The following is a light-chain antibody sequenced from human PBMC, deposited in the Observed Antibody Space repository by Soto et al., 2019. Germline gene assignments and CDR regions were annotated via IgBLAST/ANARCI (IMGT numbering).Light chain of an antibody. CDR3: QQYGSSPFT. J-gene: IGKJ3*01. CDR2: GAS. Sequence: EIVMTQSPATLSVSPGERATLSCRASQSVSNNYLAWYQQKPGQAPRLLTYGASNRATGIPDRFSGSGSGTDFTLTISRLEPEDFAVYYCQQYGSSPFTFGPGTKVDIK. CDR1: QSVSNNY. V-gene: IGKV3-20*01.